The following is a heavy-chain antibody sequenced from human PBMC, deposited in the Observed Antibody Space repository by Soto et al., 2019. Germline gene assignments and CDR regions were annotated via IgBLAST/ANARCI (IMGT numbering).Heavy chain of an antibody. CDR3: ARVNGYILNWFDP. D-gene: IGHD5-12*01. J-gene: IGHJ5*02. CDR2: ISYDGSDI. CDR1: GFMFSTYA. Sequence: QVQLVESGGGVVQPGRSLRLSCAASGFMFSTYAMHWVRQAPGKGLEWVAVISYDGSDIYYGDSGKGRFTISRDNSRNTLYLQMNSLRAEDTAVYYCARVNGYILNWFDPWGQGTLVTVSS. V-gene: IGHV3-30-3*01.